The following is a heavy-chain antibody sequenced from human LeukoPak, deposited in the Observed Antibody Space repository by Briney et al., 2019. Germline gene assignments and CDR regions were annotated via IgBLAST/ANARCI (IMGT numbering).Heavy chain of an antibody. J-gene: IGHJ4*02. V-gene: IGHV3-74*01. D-gene: IGHD3-22*01. Sequence: GGSLRLSCAASGFTFSSYWMNWVRHAPGKGLVWVSRIASDGSSTTYADSVKGRFTISRDNSKSTLNLQMNSLRAEDTAVYYCARGSTYYDSSGQVPFGYWGQGTLVTVSS. CDR2: IASDGSST. CDR1: GFTFSSYW. CDR3: ARGSTYYDSSGQVPFGY.